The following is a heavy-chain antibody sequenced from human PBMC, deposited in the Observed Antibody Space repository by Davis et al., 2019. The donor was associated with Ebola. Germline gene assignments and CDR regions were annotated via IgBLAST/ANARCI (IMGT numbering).Heavy chain of an antibody. D-gene: IGHD2-8*02. CDR1: GFTFSNYW. CDR3: ARVKRGEVMYVAYYYYGLDV. V-gene: IGHV3-7*03. Sequence: PGGSLRLSCAASGFTFSNYWMTWVRQAPGKGLEWVANIKQDGSEKYYVDSAKGRFTISRDNAKSSLYLQVNSLRDEDTAVYYCARVKRGEVMYVAYYYYGLDVWGQGTTVTVSS. CDR2: IKQDGSEK. J-gene: IGHJ6*02.